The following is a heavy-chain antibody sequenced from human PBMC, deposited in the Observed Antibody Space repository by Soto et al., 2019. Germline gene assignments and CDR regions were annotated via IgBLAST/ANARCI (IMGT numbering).Heavy chain of an antibody. CDR2: ISYDGSNK. CDR3: ARGLSGSPYYYGMDV. Sequence: GGSLRLSCAASGFSFSTYVMHWVRQAPGKGLEWVAVISYDGSNKYYADSVKGRFTISRDNSKNTLYLQMNSLRAEDTAVNYCARGLSGSPYYYGMDVWGQGTTVTVSS. D-gene: IGHD5-12*01. CDR1: GFSFSTYV. V-gene: IGHV3-30-3*01. J-gene: IGHJ6*02.